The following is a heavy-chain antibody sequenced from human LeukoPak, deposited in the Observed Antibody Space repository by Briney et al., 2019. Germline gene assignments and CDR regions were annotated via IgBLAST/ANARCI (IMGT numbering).Heavy chain of an antibody. V-gene: IGHV3-23*01. Sequence: GGSLRLSCAASGFTFSSYGMSWVRQAPGKGLEWVSAISGSGGSTYYADSVKGRFTISRDNSKNTLYLQMNSLRAEDTAVYFCASDRSGYYYVDYWGQGTLVTVSS. CDR1: GFTFSSYG. D-gene: IGHD3-22*01. CDR3: ASDRSGYYYVDY. CDR2: ISGSGGST. J-gene: IGHJ4*02.